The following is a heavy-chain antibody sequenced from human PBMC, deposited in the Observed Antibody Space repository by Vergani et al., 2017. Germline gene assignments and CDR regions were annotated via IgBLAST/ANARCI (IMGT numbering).Heavy chain of an antibody. J-gene: IGHJ4*02. D-gene: IGHD3-22*01. CDR2: IYSGGST. Sequence: EVQLVESGGGLVQPGGSLRLSCAASGFTVSSNYMSWVRQAPGKGLEWVSVIYSGGSTYYADSVKGRFTIARDNSKNTMYRQMNSLRAEDTAVYYCARERETYYYDSSGYSKGRICDYWGQGTLVTVSS. V-gene: IGHV3-66*02. CDR3: ARERETYYYDSSGYSKGRICDY. CDR1: GFTVSSNY.